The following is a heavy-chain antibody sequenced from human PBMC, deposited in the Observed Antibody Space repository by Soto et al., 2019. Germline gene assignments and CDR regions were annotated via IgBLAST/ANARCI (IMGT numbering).Heavy chain of an antibody. CDR3: ARKEDCSSTSCYRGLSAFDI. CDR2: IYYSGST. CDR1: GGSISSGGYY. Sequence: PSETLSLTCTVSGGSISSGGYYWSWIRQHPGKGLEWIGYIYYSGSTYYNPSLKSRVTISVDTSKNQFSLKLSSVTAADTAVYYCARKEDCSSTSCYRGLSAFDIWGQGTMVTV. J-gene: IGHJ3*02. V-gene: IGHV4-31*03. D-gene: IGHD2-2*01.